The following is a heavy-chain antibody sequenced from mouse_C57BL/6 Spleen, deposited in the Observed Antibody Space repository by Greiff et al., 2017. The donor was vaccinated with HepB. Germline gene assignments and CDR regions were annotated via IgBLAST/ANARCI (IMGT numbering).Heavy chain of an antibody. CDR3: ARGGDYYGSSYEYFDV. V-gene: IGHV1-64*01. J-gene: IGHJ1*03. D-gene: IGHD1-1*01. CDR1: GYTFTSYW. Sequence: QVQLKQPGAELVKPGASVKLSCKASGYTFTSYWMHWVKQRPGQGLEWIGMIHPNSGSTNYNEKFKSKATLTVDKSSSTAYMQLSSLTSEDSAVYYCARGGDYYGSSYEYFDVWGTGTTVTVSS. CDR2: IHPNSGST.